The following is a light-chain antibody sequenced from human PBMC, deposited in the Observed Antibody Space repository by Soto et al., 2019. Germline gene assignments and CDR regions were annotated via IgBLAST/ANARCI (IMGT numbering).Light chain of an antibody. Sequence: EIVLTQSPATLSLSLGERATLSCRASQSVATFLAWYQQKPGQAPRLLIYDASNRATGIPARFSGSGSGKDFTLTISSLEPEDSAVYYCQQRSNWPPDYTFGQGTKLEIK. J-gene: IGKJ2*01. CDR1: QSVATF. CDR2: DAS. V-gene: IGKV3-11*01. CDR3: QQRSNWPPDYT.